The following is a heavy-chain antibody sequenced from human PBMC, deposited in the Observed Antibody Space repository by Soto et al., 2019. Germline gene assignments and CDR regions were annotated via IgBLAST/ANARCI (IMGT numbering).Heavy chain of an antibody. CDR2: INDNGGST. CDR3: AKDRGNNGNFCFDP. CDR1: GFTFSNYG. J-gene: IGHJ5*02. Sequence: EVQLLESGGGSVQPGGSLRLSCAASGFTFSNYGMSWVRQPPGQGLEWVSAINDNGGSTYYSDSVKGRFTVSRDNSKNTLYLQINSLRAEDTAVYYCAKDRGNNGNFCFDPWGQGTLVTVSA. V-gene: IGHV3-23*01. D-gene: IGHD1-20*01.